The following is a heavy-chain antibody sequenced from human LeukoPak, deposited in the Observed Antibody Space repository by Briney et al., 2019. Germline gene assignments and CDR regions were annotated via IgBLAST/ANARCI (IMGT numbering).Heavy chain of an antibody. Sequence: GGSLRLSCAASGFTFSSYGMHWVRQAPGKGLEWVAFIRYDGSNKYYADSVKGRFTISRDNSKNTLYLQMNSLRAEDTAVYYCAKLGYCSGGSCYYYYGMDVWAKGPRSPSP. CDR3: AKLGYCSGGSCYYYYGMDV. D-gene: IGHD2-15*01. V-gene: IGHV3-30*02. CDR1: GFTFSSYG. CDR2: IRYDGSNK. J-gene: IGHJ6*02.